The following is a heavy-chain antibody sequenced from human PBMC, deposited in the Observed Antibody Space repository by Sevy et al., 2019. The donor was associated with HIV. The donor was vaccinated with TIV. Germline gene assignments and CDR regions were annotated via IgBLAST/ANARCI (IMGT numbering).Heavy chain of an antibody. D-gene: IGHD3-22*01. Sequence: GGSLRLSCAASGIMYWVRQAPGRGLEWVAGISHDGVGKYYLDSVKGRLIVSRDNSQNKVYLEINSLRTEDTAVYYCAGEGGSSGRCGYFHYWGLGTLVTVSS. J-gene: IGHJ4*02. CDR2: ISHDGVGK. V-gene: IGHV3-30*04. CDR3: AGEGGSSGRCGYFHY. CDR1: GI.